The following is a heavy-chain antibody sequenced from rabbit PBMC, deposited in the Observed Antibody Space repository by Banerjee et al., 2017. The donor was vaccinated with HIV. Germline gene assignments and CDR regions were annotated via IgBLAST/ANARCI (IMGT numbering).Heavy chain of an antibody. CDR1: GFDFSSYS. CDR3: ARDPYAAVGSDFNL. CDR2: IYTGSGGT. D-gene: IGHD3-1*01. V-gene: IGHV1S45*01. Sequence: QEQLKESGGGLVQPGGSLKLSCKASGFDFSSYSMQWVRQAPGKGLEWIGCIYTGSGGTYYANWAKGRFTISKASSTTVTLQMTSLTAADTATYFCARDPYAAVGSDFNLWGPGTLVTVS. J-gene: IGHJ4*01.